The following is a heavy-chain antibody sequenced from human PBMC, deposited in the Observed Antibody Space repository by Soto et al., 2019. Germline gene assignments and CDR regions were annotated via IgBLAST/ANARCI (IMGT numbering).Heavy chain of an antibody. Sequence: EVQLLESGGGLIQPGGSLRLSCTASGFTFINYAMNWVRQAPGKGLEWVSGTSGGGDVAFYADSVKGRFAISRDNSKNNLSLQMNRLTAEDTALYYCVKKSIGTVTNPVYWSFDLWGRGTLVTVSS. D-gene: IGHD4-17*01. J-gene: IGHJ2*01. CDR1: GFTFINYA. CDR3: VKKSIGTVTNPVYWSFDL. V-gene: IGHV3-23*01. CDR2: TSGGGDVA.